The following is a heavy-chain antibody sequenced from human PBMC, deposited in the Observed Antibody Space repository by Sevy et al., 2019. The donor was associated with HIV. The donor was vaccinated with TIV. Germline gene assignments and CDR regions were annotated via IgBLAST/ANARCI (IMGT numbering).Heavy chain of an antibody. CDR1: GGSISSGGYS. Sequence: SETLSLTCAVSGGSISSGGYSWSWIRQPPGKGLEWIGYIYHSGSTYYNPSLKSRVTISVDRSKNQFSLKLGSVTAADTAVYYCASLDTAMVIGYWGQGTLVTVSS. D-gene: IGHD5-18*01. CDR3: ASLDTAMVIGY. CDR2: IYHSGST. V-gene: IGHV4-30-2*01. J-gene: IGHJ4*02.